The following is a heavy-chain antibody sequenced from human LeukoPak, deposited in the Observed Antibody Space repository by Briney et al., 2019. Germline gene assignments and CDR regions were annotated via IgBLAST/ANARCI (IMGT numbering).Heavy chain of an antibody. CDR3: ARGFYSPHY. D-gene: IGHD4-11*01. Sequence: SETLSLTCTVSGGSISSSSYYWGWIRQPPGKGLEWIGYIYYSGRTYYNPSLKSRITISVDTSKNQFSLKLSSVTAADTAVYYCARGFYSPHYRGQGTLVSVSS. CDR2: IYYSGRT. J-gene: IGHJ4*02. CDR1: GGSISSSSYY. V-gene: IGHV4-61*05.